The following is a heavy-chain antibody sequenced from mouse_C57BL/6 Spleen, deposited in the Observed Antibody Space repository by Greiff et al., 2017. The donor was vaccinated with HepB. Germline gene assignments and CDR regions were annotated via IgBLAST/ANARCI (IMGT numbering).Heavy chain of an antibody. V-gene: IGHV1-22*01. Sequence: DVKLVESGPELVKPGASVKMSCKASGYTFTDYNMHWVKQSHGKSLEWIGYINPNNGGTSYNQKFKGKATLTVNKSSSTAYMELRSLTSEDSAVYYCARYYGSSSYAMDYWGQGTSVTVSS. D-gene: IGHD1-1*01. CDR2: INPNNGGT. CDR3: ARYYGSSSYAMDY. J-gene: IGHJ4*01. CDR1: GYTFTDYN.